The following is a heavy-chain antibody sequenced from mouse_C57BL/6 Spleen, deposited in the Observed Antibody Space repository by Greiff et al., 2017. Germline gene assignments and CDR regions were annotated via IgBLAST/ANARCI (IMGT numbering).Heavy chain of an antibody. D-gene: IGHD2-3*01. CDR2: IYPGSGNT. J-gene: IGHJ4*01. Sequence: QVQLQQSGPELVKPGASVKISCKASGYSFTSYYIHWVKQRPGQGLEWIGWIYPGSGNTKYNEKFKGKATLTAETSSSTAYMQLSSLTSEDSAVYYCARLDGYYAMDYWGQGTSVTVSS. V-gene: IGHV1-66*01. CDR1: GYSFTSYY. CDR3: ARLDGYYAMDY.